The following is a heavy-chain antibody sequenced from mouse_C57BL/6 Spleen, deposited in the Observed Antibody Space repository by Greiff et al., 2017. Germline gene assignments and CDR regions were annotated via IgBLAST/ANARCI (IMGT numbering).Heavy chain of an antibody. J-gene: IGHJ4*01. Sequence: VQLQQSGAELANPGASVKLSCKASASTFPTYWLPWVKRRPGQGLDWIGYINPSSGYTKYNRKFKDKAPLTADKSSSTAYMQLSSLTDEDSAVYYCVYGSSLYYAMDYWGQGTSVTVAS. CDR1: ASTFPTYW. CDR3: VYGSSLYYAMDY. V-gene: IGHV1-7*01. CDR2: INPSSGYT. D-gene: IGHD1-1*01.